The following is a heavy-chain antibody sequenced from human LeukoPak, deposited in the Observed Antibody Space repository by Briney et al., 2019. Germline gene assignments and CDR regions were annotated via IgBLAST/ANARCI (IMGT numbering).Heavy chain of an antibody. V-gene: IGHV1-18*01. Sequence: ASVKVSCKASGYTFTSYGISWVRQAPGQGLEWMGWISAYNGNTNYAQKLQGRVTMTTDTSTSTAYMELRSLRSEDTAVYYCARGPSITMVRGVRGSRRPYYYYMDVWGKGTTVTISS. D-gene: IGHD3-10*01. CDR1: GYTFTSYG. CDR3: ARGPSITMVRGVRGSRRPYYYYMDV. CDR2: ISAYNGNT. J-gene: IGHJ6*03.